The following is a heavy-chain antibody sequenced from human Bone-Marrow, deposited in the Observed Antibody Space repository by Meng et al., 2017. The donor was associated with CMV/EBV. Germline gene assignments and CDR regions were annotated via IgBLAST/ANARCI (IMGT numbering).Heavy chain of an antibody. CDR2: IIPIFGTA. CDR1: GGTFSSYA. Sequence: SVKVSCKASGGTFSSYAISWVRQAPGQGLEWMGGIIPIFGTANYAQKFQGRVTITTDESTSTAYMELSSLRSEDTAVYYCARDGGYSSSSSPGFDYWGQRTLVTVSS. CDR3: ARDGGYSSSSSPGFDY. V-gene: IGHV1-69*05. D-gene: IGHD6-6*01. J-gene: IGHJ4*02.